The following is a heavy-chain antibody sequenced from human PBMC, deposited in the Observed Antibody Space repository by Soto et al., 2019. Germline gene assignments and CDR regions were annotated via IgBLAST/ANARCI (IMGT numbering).Heavy chain of an antibody. J-gene: IGHJ4*02. V-gene: IGHV1-24*01. CDR3: ASTTGNWNYDY. CDR1: GYTLTELS. Sequence: ASVKVSCKVSGYTLTELSMHWVRQAPGKGLEWMGGFDPEDGETIYAQKFQGRVTMTGDTSTGTVYMELSSLRSEDTAVYYCASTTGNWNYDYWGQGTLVTVSS. CDR2: FDPEDGET. D-gene: IGHD1-7*01.